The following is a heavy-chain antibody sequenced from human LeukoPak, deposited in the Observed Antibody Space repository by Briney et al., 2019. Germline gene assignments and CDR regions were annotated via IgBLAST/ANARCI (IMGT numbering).Heavy chain of an antibody. CDR3: ARGPGAARPLCPNYYYYYMDV. CDR1: GDSISSSSEY. D-gene: IGHD6-6*01. CDR2: IYYTGST. Sequence: SETLSLTCTVSGDSISSSSEYWGWIRQPPGKGLEWIGSIYYTGSTYYNPSLKSRVTISVDTSKNQFSLKLSSVTAADTAVYYCARGPGAARPLCPNYYYYYMDVWGKGTTVTVSS. J-gene: IGHJ6*03. V-gene: IGHV4-39*07.